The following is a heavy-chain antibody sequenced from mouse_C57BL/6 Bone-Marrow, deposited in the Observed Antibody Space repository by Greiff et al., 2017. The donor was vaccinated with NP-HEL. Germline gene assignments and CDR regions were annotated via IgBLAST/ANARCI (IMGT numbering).Heavy chain of an antibody. V-gene: IGHV10-3*01. Sequence: EVQGVESGGGLVQPKGSLKLSCAASGFTFNTYAMHWVRQAPGKGLEWVARIISKSSNYATYYADSVKDRFTITRDDSQSMLYLQMNNLKTEDTAMYYCVRCPFAYWGQGTLVTVSA. CDR1: GFTFNTYA. CDR2: IISKSSNYAT. J-gene: IGHJ3*01. CDR3: VRCPFAY.